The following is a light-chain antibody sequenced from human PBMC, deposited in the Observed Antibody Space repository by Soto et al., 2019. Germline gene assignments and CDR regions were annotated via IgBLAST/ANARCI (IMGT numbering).Light chain of an antibody. CDR3: HQSYSSPWT. Sequence: DIQMTQSPSSLSASVGDRVTITCRASQTITNYLNWYQQKPGKAPKLLIYAASTLLSGVPSRFTGGGSGTDFTLNIDSLQPEDFATYFGHQSYSSPWTFGQGTNVEI. CDR1: QTITNY. J-gene: IGKJ1*01. V-gene: IGKV1-39*01. CDR2: AAS.